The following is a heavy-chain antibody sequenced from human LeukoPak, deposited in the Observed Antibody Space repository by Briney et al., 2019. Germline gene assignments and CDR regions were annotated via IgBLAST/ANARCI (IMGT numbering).Heavy chain of an antibody. D-gene: IGHD6-19*01. V-gene: IGHV3-23*01. CDR3: AKSYSSGWNYFDY. Sequence: GGSLRLSCAASGFTFSSYGMHWVRQAPGKGLEWVSAISGSGGSTYYADSVKGRFTISRDNSKNTLYLQMNSLRAEDTAVYYCAKSYSSGWNYFDYWGQGTLVTVSS. CDR2: ISGSGGST. CDR1: GFTFSSYG. J-gene: IGHJ4*02.